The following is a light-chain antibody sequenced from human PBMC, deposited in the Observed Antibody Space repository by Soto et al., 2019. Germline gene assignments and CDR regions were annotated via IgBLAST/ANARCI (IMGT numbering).Light chain of an antibody. CDR1: SSDAGGYKF. V-gene: IGLV2-23*01. Sequence: QSALTQPASVSGSPGQSITISCTATSSDAGGYKFVSWYQQHPGKAPKVMIYEDSKRPSGVSYRFSGSKSGNTDALTISVLQAEDEADYHCCSYASGSTYWAFGGGTKLTVL. CDR3: CSYASGSTYWA. J-gene: IGLJ3*02. CDR2: EDS.